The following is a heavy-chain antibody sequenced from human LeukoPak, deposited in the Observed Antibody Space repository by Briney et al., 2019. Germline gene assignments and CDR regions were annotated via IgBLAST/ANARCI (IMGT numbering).Heavy chain of an antibody. Sequence: GSLRLSCAASGFTFSNYWMSWVRRAPGKGLEWVANIKQDGSETYYVDSVRGRFTISRDNAKKSLYLQMNSLRAEDTAIYYCARDFWGAYRVDYFDYWGQGTLVTVSS. D-gene: IGHD3-3*01. J-gene: IGHJ4*02. V-gene: IGHV3-7*01. CDR1: GFTFSNYW. CDR2: IKQDGSET. CDR3: ARDFWGAYRVDYFDY.